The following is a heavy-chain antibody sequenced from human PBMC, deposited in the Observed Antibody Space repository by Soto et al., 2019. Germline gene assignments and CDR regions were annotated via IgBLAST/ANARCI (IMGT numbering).Heavy chain of an antibody. CDR2: IYSGGST. V-gene: IGHV3-53*04. Sequence: EVQLVESGGGLVQPGGSLRLSYAASGFTVSSNYMSWVRQAPGKGLEWVSVIYSGGSTYYADSVKGRFTISRHNSKNTLYLQMNSLRAEDTAVYYCARSEYSGYDFGAFDIWGQGTMVTVSS. CDR1: GFTVSSNY. CDR3: ARSEYSGYDFGAFDI. J-gene: IGHJ3*02. D-gene: IGHD5-12*01.